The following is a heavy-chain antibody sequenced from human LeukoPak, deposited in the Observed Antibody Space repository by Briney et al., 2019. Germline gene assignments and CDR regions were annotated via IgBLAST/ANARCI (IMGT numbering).Heavy chain of an antibody. D-gene: IGHD2-21*02. CDR1: GFTFSDYC. J-gene: IGHJ6*02. CDR2: ISSSGSTI. V-gene: IGHV3-11*01. Sequence: GGSLRLSCAASGFTFSDYCMSWIRQAPGKGLEWVSYISSSGSTIYYADSVKGRFTISRDNAKNSLYLQMNSLRAEDTAVYYCASSYCGGDCYQSPYYYYGMDVWGQGTRSPSP. CDR3: ASSYCGGDCYQSPYYYYGMDV.